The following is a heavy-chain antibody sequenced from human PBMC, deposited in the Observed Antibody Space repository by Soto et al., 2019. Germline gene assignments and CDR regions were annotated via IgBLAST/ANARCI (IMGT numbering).Heavy chain of an antibody. CDR1: GLTFSSHA. Sequence: EVQLLESGGGLVQPGGSLRLSCAASGLTFSSHAMRWVRQAPGKRLQWVSAISGSGGVTYYADSVKGRFTISRDNSKNTLYLQMHSLRAEDTAVYYCTKNITVTMPLSGMDVWGQGTTVTVSS. CDR3: TKNITVTMPLSGMDV. J-gene: IGHJ6*02. CDR2: ISGSGGVT. V-gene: IGHV3-23*01. D-gene: IGHD2-2*01.